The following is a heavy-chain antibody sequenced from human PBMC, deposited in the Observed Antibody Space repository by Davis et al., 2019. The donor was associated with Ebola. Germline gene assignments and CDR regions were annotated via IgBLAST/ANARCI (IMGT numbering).Heavy chain of an antibody. V-gene: IGHV3-7*01. CDR1: GFTFSSYW. Sequence: GGSLRLSCAASGFTFSSYWMSWVRQAPGKGLEWVANIKQDGSEKYYVDSVKGRFTISRDNAKNSLYLQMNSLRAEDTAVYYCAREVVVVVAANSQYYYGMDVWGKGTTVTVSS. D-gene: IGHD2-15*01. CDR2: IKQDGSEK. J-gene: IGHJ6*04. CDR3: AREVVVVVAANSQYYYGMDV.